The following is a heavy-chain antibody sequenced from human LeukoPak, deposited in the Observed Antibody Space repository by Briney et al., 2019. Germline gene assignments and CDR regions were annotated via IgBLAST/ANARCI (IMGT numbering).Heavy chain of an antibody. CDR1: GGTFSSYA. J-gene: IGHJ4*02. CDR3: ARDGYGDYVLDY. V-gene: IGHV1-69*13. D-gene: IGHD4-17*01. Sequence: SVKVSCKASGGTFSSYAISWVRQAPGQGLEWMGGIIPIFGTANYAQKFQGRVTITADESTSTAYMELSSLRSEDTAVYYCARDGYGDYVLDYWGQGTLVTVSS. CDR2: IIPIFGTA.